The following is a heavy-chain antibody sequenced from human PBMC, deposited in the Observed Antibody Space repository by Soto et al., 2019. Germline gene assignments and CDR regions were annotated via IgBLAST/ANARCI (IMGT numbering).Heavy chain of an antibody. J-gene: IGHJ6*03. V-gene: IGHV1-2*04. CDR2: INPYSGRT. CDR1: GYAFSQFY. CDR3: AGEGGGTTATLDYYCVYMAV. Sequence: QVQLVQSGAEVKKPGASVKVSCKASGYAFSQFYIYWMRQAPGQGLEWMGWINPYSGRTKFAQNFKAWVTMTRDTSIKTVNMGLSGLRSDATAVYYGAGEGGGTTATLDYYCVYMAVCSKGTTVTVSS. D-gene: IGHD4-17*01.